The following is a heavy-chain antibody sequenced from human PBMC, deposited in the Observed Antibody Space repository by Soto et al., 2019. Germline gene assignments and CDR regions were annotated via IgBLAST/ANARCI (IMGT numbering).Heavy chain of an antibody. V-gene: IGHV4-59*01. J-gene: IGHJ4*02. CDR1: GGSINSNY. CDR2: IHFSGST. D-gene: IGHD7-27*01. CDR3: ARDSATGEGYFDY. Sequence: SETLSLTCFVSGGSINSNYWNWIRQPPGKGLEWIGYIHFSGSTNYNPSLKSRVTMSVDTSKNQFSLKLSSVTAADTAVYSCARDSATGEGYFDYWGQGSLVTVSS.